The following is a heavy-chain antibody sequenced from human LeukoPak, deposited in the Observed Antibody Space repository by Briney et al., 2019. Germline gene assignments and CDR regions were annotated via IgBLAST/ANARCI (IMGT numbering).Heavy chain of an antibody. Sequence: ASVKVSCKASGYTFTSYYMHWVRQAPGQGLEWMGIINPSGGSTSYAQKFQGRVTMTRDTSTSTVYMELSSLRSEDTAVYYCARDPVPAKTFYYYYGMDVWGQGTTVTVSS. J-gene: IGHJ6*02. CDR2: INPSGGST. CDR1: GYTFTSYY. V-gene: IGHV1-46*01. D-gene: IGHD2-2*01. CDR3: ARDPVPAKTFYYYYGMDV.